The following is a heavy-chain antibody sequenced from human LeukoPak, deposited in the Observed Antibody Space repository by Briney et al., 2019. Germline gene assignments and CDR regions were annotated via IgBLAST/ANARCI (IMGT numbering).Heavy chain of an antibody. J-gene: IGHJ4*02. CDR3: ARHLGYSSGWYYFDY. D-gene: IGHD6-19*01. Sequence: SETLSLTCTASGGSISSSSYYWGWIRQPPGKGLEWIGSIYYSGSTYYNPSLKSRVTISVDTSKNQFSLKLSSVTAADTAVYYCARHLGYSSGWYYFDYWGQGTLVTVSS. CDR1: GGSISSSSYY. V-gene: IGHV4-39*01. CDR2: IYYSGST.